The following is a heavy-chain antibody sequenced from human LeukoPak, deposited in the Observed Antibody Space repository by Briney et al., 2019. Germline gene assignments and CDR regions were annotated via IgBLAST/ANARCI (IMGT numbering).Heavy chain of an antibody. CDR1: GFTFSSYW. D-gene: IGHD3-22*01. CDR2: IKQDGSEK. CDR3: ARGRSYYYDSSGYTNWFDP. J-gene: IGHJ5*02. V-gene: IGHV3-7*01. Sequence: GGSLRLSCAASGFTFSSYWMSWVRQAPGKGLEWVANIKQDGSEKYYVDSVKGRFTISRDNAKNSLYLQMNSLRAEDTAVYYCARGRSYYYDSSGYTNWFDPWGQGTLVTVSS.